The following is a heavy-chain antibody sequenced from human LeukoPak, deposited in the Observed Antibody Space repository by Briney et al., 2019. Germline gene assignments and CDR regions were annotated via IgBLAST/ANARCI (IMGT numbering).Heavy chain of an antibody. CDR2: IKQDGSDK. CDR3: ARDCYATGSHGD. J-gene: IGHJ4*02. CDR1: GFTFGSHW. Sequence: PGGSLGLSCAASGFTFGSHWMTWVRQAPGKGLEWVANIKQDGSDKYYVDSVRGRFTISRDNAKNSLFLQMNSLRVEDTAVYYCARDCYATGSHGDWGQGTLVTVSS. D-gene: IGHD3-10*01. V-gene: IGHV3-7*04.